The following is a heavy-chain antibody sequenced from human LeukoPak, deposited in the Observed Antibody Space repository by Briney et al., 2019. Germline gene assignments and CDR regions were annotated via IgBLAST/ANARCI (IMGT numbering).Heavy chain of an antibody. CDR1: GGSISSYY. D-gene: IGHD5-18*01. CDR3: ARDKIDSYGQFPVEAFDI. CDR2: IYYSGGT. J-gene: IGHJ3*02. Sequence: SETLSLTCTVSGGSISSYYWSWIRQPPGKGLEWIGYIYYSGGTNYNPSLKSRVTISVDTSKNQFSLKLSSVTAADTAVYYCARDKIDSYGQFPVEAFDIWGQGTMVTVSS. V-gene: IGHV4-59*01.